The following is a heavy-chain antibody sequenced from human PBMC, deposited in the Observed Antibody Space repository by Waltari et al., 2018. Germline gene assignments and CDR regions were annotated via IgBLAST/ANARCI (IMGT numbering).Heavy chain of an antibody. Sequence: QVQLQQSGPGLVKPSQTLSLTCAISGASVSSYSSAWNWIRQSPSRGFEWLGRTYFRSKWSDDYAVSVRGRLTINPDTSKNQFSLQLNSVTPEDTAVYYCARGVVANTYYFDYWGQGTLVTVSS. D-gene: IGHD2-15*01. CDR1: GASVSSYSSA. CDR2: TYFRSKWSD. V-gene: IGHV6-1*01. J-gene: IGHJ4*02. CDR3: ARGVVANTYYFDY.